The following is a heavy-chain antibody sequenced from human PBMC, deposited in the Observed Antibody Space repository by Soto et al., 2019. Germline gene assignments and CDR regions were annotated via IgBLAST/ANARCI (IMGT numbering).Heavy chain of an antibody. CDR2: IYYSGNT. J-gene: IGHJ4*02. CDR3: VRYCSTTKCPFDY. V-gene: IGHV4-30-4*01. CDR1: VGSVSSCGSY. Sequence: SETRSRTCTVSVGSVSSCGSYWGCILQPPGKGLEWIGYIYYSGNTYFNPSLKSRVTLSVDTSKNQFSLNLSSVTAADTAVYYCVRYCSTTKCPFDYWGQGTLVTVSS. D-gene: IGHD2-2*01.